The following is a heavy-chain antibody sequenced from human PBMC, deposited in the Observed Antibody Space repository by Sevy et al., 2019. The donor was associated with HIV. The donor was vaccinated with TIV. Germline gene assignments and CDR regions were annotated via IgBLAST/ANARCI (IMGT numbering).Heavy chain of an antibody. CDR1: GGSIRSGRYY. CDR2: LYIRGTT. CDR3: ARELSDYGMDV. V-gene: IGHV4-61*02. J-gene: IGHJ6*02. Sequence: SETLSLTCNVSGGSIRSGRYYWSWIRQPAGKGLEGVGRLYIRGTTNYHPSLKSRITMSVDTSKNQFSLKLSSVTATDTAVYYCARELSDYGMDVWGQGTTVTVSS.